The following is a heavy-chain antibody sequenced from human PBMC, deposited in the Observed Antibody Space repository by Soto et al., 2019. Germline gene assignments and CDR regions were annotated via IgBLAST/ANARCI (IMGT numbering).Heavy chain of an antibody. CDR3: AEDHYYGSGSYTDWLYYYYYGMDV. CDR2: ISGSGGST. V-gene: IGHV3-23*01. Sequence: PGGSLRLSCAASGFTFSSYAMSWVRQAPGKGLEWVSAISGSGGSTYYADSVKGRFTISRDNSKNTLYLQMNSLRAEDTAVYYCAEDHYYGSGSYTDWLYYYYYGMDVWGQGTTVTVSS. CDR1: GFTFSSYA. D-gene: IGHD3-10*01. J-gene: IGHJ6*02.